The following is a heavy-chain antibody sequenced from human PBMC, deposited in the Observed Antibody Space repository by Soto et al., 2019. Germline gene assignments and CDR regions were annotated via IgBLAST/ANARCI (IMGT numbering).Heavy chain of an antibody. D-gene: IGHD3-22*01. CDR3: AKIRLRGYYDSSGYNPYFDY. CDR1: GFTFSSYA. V-gene: IGHV3-23*01. CDR2: ISGSGGRT. J-gene: IGHJ4*02. Sequence: GGSMRLSCAASGFTFSSYAMSWVRQAPGKGLEWVSAISGSGGRTYYVDSVKGRYTITRENSKNTLYLQMNSLRAEDTAVYYCAKIRLRGYYDSSGYNPYFDYWGQGTLVTVSS.